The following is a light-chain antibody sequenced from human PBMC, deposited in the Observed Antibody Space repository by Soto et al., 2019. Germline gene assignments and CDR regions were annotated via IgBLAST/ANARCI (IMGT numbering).Light chain of an antibody. CDR2: AAS. CDR1: QGISSY. V-gene: IGKV1-8*01. Sequence: AIRMTQSPSSFSASTGDRVTITCRASQGISSYLAWYQQKPGKAPKLLIYAASTLQSGVPSRFSGSGSGTDFTPTISCLQSEDAATYYCQQYYSYPNTFGGGTKVEIK. CDR3: QQYYSYPNT. J-gene: IGKJ4*01.